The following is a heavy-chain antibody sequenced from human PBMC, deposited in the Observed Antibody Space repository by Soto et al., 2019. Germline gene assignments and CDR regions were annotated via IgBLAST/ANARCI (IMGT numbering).Heavy chain of an antibody. J-gene: IGHJ5*02. D-gene: IGHD4-17*01. CDR1: GFTFSRYW. V-gene: IGHV3-7*01. CDR2: IKQDGSEK. Sequence: EVQLVESGGGLVQTGGSLRLSCAASGFTFSRYWMSWVRQAPGKGLEWVAKIKQDGSEKYYVDSVKGRFTISRDNAKNSLYLQMNSLRAEDTAVYYCASPPTNLDYGDDNWFDPWGQGTLVTVSS. CDR3: ASPPTNLDYGDDNWFDP.